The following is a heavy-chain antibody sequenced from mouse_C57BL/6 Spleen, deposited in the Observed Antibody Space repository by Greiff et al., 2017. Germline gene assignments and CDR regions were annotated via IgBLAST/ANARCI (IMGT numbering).Heavy chain of an antibody. CDR2: IHPNSGST. CDR3: ARSYYYGSPFGY. Sequence: QVQLQQSGAELVKPGASVKLSCKASGYTFTSYWMHWVKQRPGQGLEWIGMIHPNSGSTNYNEKFKSKATLTVDKSSSTAYMQLSSLTSEDSAVYYWARSYYYGSPFGYWGQGTTLTVSS. V-gene: IGHV1-64*01. CDR1: GYTFTSYW. J-gene: IGHJ2*01. D-gene: IGHD1-1*01.